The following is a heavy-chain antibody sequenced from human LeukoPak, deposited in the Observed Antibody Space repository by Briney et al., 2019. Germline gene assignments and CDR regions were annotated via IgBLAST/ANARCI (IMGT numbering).Heavy chain of an antibody. CDR1: GYTFTSYG. CDR3: ARKGGRNSKSQLYGMDV. Sequence: ASVKVSCKASGYTFTSYGISWVRQAPGQGLEWMGWISAYNGNTNYAQKLQGRVTMTTDTSTSTAYMELRSLRSDDTAVYYCARKGGRNSKSQLYGMDVWGQGTTVTVSS. D-gene: IGHD6-13*01. CDR2: ISAYNGNT. J-gene: IGHJ6*02. V-gene: IGHV1-18*01.